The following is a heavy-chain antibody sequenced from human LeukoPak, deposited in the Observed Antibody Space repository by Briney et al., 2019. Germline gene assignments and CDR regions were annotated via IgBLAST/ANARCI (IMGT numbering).Heavy chain of an antibody. CDR1: GFTFSSYA. J-gene: IGHJ3*02. D-gene: IGHD3-10*01. CDR3: AKDHYYGSVNDAFDI. CDR2: ISGSGGST. Sequence: GGSLRLSCAASGFTFSSYAMSWVRQAPGKGLEWVSAISGSGGSTYYADSVKGRFTISRDNSKNPLYLQMNSLRAEDTAVYYCAKDHYYGSVNDAFDIWGQGTMVTVSS. V-gene: IGHV3-23*01.